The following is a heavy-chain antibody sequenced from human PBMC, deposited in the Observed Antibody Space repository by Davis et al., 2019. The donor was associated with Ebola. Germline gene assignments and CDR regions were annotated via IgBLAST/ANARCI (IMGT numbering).Heavy chain of an antibody. J-gene: IGHJ6*02. V-gene: IGHV4-4*02. CDR1: GGSISSSNW. CDR3: ARSRAIPYYYYGMDV. Sequence: SGTLSLTCAASGGSISSSNWWSWVRQPPGKGLEWIGEIYHSGSTNYNPSLKSRVTISVDKSKNQFSLKLTSVTAADTAVYYCARSRAIPYYYYGMDVWGQGTTVTVSS. D-gene: IGHD5-24*01. CDR2: IYHSGST.